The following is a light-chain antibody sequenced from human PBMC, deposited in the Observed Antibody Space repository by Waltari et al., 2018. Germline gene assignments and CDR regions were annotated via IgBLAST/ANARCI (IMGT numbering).Light chain of an antibody. CDR1: QSVTRA. CDR3: QHYLRLPVT. Sequence: IVLTQSPGTLSLSPGESATLSCRTSQSVTRALAWYQQKPGQDPRLRIYGASNRATVSPDRFSGSGSGTDFSLTISSLEPEDFAVYYCQHYLRLPVTFGQGTKVEVK. J-gene: IGKJ1*01. V-gene: IGKV3-20*01. CDR2: GAS.